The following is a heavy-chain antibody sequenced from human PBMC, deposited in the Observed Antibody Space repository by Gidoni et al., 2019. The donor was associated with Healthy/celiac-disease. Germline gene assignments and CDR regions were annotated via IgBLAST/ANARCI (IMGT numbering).Heavy chain of an antibody. CDR3: ARGRNRYPRLPFDP. CDR2: INHSGST. Sequence: QVQLQQWGAGLLKPSETLSLTCAVYGGSFSGYYWSWIRQPPGKGLEWIGEINHSGSTNYNPSLKSRVTISVDTSKNQFSLKLSSVTAADTAVYYCARGRNRYPRLPFDPWGQGTLVTVSS. D-gene: IGHD6-25*01. CDR1: GGSFSGYY. J-gene: IGHJ5*02. V-gene: IGHV4-34*01.